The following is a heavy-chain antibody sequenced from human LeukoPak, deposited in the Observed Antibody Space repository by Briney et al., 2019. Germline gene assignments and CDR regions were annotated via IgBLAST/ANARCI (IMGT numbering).Heavy chain of an antibody. CDR3: ATLLGVAGHY. V-gene: IGHV3-23*01. CDR2: ISGSGGTT. Sequence: PGGSLRFSCAASGFTFSNYAMSWVRQAPGKGLEWVSAISGSGGTTYYADSVKGRFTISRDNSKNTLNLQMNSLRAEDTAVYYCATLLGVAGHYWGQGTLVTVSS. J-gene: IGHJ4*02. D-gene: IGHD6-19*01. CDR1: GFTFSNYA.